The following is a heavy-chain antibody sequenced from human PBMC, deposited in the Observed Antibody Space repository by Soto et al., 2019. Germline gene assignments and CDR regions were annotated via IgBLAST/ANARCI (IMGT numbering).Heavy chain of an antibody. Sequence: GESLKISCKGSGYSFTSYWIGWVRQMPGKGLEWMGIIYPGDSDTRYSPSFQGQVTISADKSISTAYLQWSSLKASDTAMYYCARRSGWGSYYTSPSFDYWGQGTLVTVSS. D-gene: IGHD3-10*01. J-gene: IGHJ4*02. V-gene: IGHV5-51*01. CDR1: GYSFTSYW. CDR3: ARRSGWGSYYTSPSFDY. CDR2: IYPGDSDT.